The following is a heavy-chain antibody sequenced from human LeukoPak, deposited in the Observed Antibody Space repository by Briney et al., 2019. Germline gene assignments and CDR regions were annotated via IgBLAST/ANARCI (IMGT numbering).Heavy chain of an antibody. CDR3: ARRMQDIVATSYYFYYGMDV. CDR2: ISSSSSTI. V-gene: IGHV3-48*04. D-gene: IGHD5-12*01. J-gene: IGHJ6*02. Sequence: GGSLRLSCAASGFTFSSFGMNWVRQAPGKGLEWISYISSSSSTIYSADSVKGRFIISRDNAKNSLFLQMNSLRAEDTAVYYCARRMQDIVATSYYFYYGMDVWGQGTTVTVSS. CDR1: GFTFSSFG.